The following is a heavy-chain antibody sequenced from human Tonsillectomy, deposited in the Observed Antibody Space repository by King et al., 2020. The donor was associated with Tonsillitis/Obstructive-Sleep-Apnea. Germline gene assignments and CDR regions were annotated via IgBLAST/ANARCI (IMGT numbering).Heavy chain of an antibody. CDR1: GFTFDDYG. CDR3: ARDASDCSGGGCYLEMDV. V-gene: IGHV3-20*04. CDR2: IIWNGGST. J-gene: IGHJ6*04. D-gene: IGHD2-15*01. Sequence: VQLVESGGGVVRPGGSLRLSCAASGFTFDDYGMSWVRQAPGKGLEWVSGIIWNGGSTGYEDSVKDRFTISRDNAKNSLYLQMNRLRAEDTALYYCARDASDCSGGGCYLEMDVWGKGTTVTVSS.